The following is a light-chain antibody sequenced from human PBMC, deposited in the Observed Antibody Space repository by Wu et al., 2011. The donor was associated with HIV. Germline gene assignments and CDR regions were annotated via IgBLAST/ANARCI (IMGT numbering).Light chain of an antibody. V-gene: IGKV3-11*01. CDR3: QQRSNWPLT. Sequence: EIVLTQSPDTLSLSPGERATLSCRASQAVSDTSLAWYQQRSGQAPRLLIYDASNRATGIPARFSGSGSGTDFTLTISSLEPEDFAVYYCQQRSNWPLTFGGGTKVEIK. J-gene: IGKJ4*01. CDR1: QAVSDTS. CDR2: DAS.